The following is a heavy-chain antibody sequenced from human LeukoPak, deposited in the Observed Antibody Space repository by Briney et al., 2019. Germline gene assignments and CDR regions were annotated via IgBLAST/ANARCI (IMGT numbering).Heavy chain of an antibody. V-gene: IGHV3-48*01. CDR1: GFTFSSYG. CDR3: ARPVDTSMITGFDL. CDR2: ITSTSSTI. Sequence: GGSLRLSCAASGFTFSSYGLNWVRQAPGKGLEWVSFITSTSSTIHYAGSVKGRFTISRDNAKNSLYLQMNSLRVEDTAMYYCARPVDTSMITGFDLWGQGTLVTVSS. J-gene: IGHJ4*02. D-gene: IGHD5-18*01.